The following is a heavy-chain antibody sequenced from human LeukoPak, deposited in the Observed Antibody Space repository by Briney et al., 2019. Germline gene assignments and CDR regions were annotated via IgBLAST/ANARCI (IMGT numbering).Heavy chain of an antibody. D-gene: IGHD3-10*01. CDR3: AGVGHYYYGSGSYLGGFDY. Sequence: PSETLSLTCTVSGVSISSGDYSWNWIRQPPGKGLEWIGYIYHSGSTYYSPSLESRVTISVDKSKNQFSLKLSSVTAADTAVYYCAGVGHYYYGSGSYLGGFDYWGQGTLVTVSS. CDR1: GVSISSGDYS. CDR2: IYHSGST. V-gene: IGHV4-30-2*01. J-gene: IGHJ4*02.